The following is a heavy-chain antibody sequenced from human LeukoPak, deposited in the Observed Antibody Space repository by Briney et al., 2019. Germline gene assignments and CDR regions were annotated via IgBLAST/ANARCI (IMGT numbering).Heavy chain of an antibody. V-gene: IGHV3-23*01. J-gene: IGHJ4*02. CDR3: AKDPLIDIVATPDY. D-gene: IGHD5-12*01. CDR1: GFTFSSYA. Sequence: PGGSLRLSCGASGFTFSSYAMSWVRQAPGKGLEWVSAISGSGGSTYYADSVKGRFTISRDNSKNTLYLQMNSLRAEDTAVYYCAKDPLIDIVATPDYWGQGTLVTVSS. CDR2: ISGSGGST.